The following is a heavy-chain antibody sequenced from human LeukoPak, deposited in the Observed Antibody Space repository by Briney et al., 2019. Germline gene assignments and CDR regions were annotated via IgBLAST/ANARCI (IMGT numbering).Heavy chain of an antibody. Sequence: GGSLRLSCAASGFTFSSYAMHWVRQAPGKGLEWVAVISYDGSNKYYADSVKGRFTISRDNSKNTLYLQMNSLRAEDTAVYCCARDSGPYYYYGMDVWGQGTTVTVSS. J-gene: IGHJ6*02. CDR2: ISYDGSNK. D-gene: IGHD5-12*01. CDR1: GFTFSSYA. CDR3: ARDSGPYYYYGMDV. V-gene: IGHV3-30*04.